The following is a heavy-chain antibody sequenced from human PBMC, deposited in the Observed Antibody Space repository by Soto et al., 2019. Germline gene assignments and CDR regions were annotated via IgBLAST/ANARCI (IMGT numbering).Heavy chain of an antibody. J-gene: IGHJ6*02. CDR2: ISGNGGYT. V-gene: IGHV3-64D*06. D-gene: IGHD1-1*01. Sequence: GGSLRLSCSASGFIFSNYAMYWVRQAPGKGLEFVSSISGNGGYTYYADSLQGRFTISRDNSKNTLYLQMSSLRGEDTAVYYCRVGPISQTDYGMEVWGQGTTVTVSS. CDR1: GFIFSNYA. CDR3: RVGPISQTDYGMEV.